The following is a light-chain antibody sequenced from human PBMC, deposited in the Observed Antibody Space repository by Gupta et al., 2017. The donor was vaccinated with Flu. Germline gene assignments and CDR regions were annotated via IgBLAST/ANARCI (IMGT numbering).Light chain of an antibody. J-gene: IGKJ4*02. V-gene: IGKV1-17*01. CDR1: QGIRND. CDR3: LQHNRDPRT. CDR2: AAS. Sequence: PSFLSASVGDRVTITCLASQGIRNDLGWYPPKPGKAPKRLIYAASSLHSGVPSRVSGRGSGTEFTLTISSLQPEDFATYYCLQHNRDPRTFGEGTKVEIK.